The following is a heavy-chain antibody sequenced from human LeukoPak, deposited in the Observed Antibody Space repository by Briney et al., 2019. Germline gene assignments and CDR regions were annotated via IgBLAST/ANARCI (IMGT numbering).Heavy chain of an antibody. Sequence: GGSLRLSCAASGFTFSNAWMSWVRQAPGKGLEWVGRIKSKTDGGTTDYAAPVKGRFTISRDDSKNTLYLQMNSLKTEDTAVCYCTTGTTVRYYYYYYMDVWGKGTTVTVSS. D-gene: IGHD4-17*01. J-gene: IGHJ6*03. V-gene: IGHV3-15*01. CDR2: IKSKTDGGTT. CDR3: TTGTTVRYYYYYYMDV. CDR1: GFTFSNAW.